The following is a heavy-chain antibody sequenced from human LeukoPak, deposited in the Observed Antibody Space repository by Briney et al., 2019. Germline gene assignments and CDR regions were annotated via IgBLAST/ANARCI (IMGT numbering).Heavy chain of an antibody. V-gene: IGHV4-59*08. CDR2: IYYSGST. CDR1: GGSISSYY. Sequence: SETLSLTCTVSGGSISSYYWSWLRQPPGKGLEWIGYIYYSGSTNYNPSLKSRVTISVDTSKNQFSLKLSSVTAADTAVYYCARLGSDCTNGVCYSDYWGQGTLVTVSS. J-gene: IGHJ4*02. CDR3: ARLGSDCTNGVCYSDY. D-gene: IGHD2-8*01.